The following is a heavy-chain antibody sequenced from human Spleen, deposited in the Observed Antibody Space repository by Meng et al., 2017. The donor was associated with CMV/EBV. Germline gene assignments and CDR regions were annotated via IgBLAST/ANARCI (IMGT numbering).Heavy chain of an antibody. CDR2: INHSGST. Sequence: SETLSLTCTVSGGSVSSGRYYWSWIRQPPGKGLEWIGEINHSGSTNYNPSLKSRVTISVDTSKNQFSLKLSSVTAADTAVYYCARGQRGPMVRGVIISDAFDIWGQGTMVTVSS. D-gene: IGHD3-10*01. J-gene: IGHJ3*02. V-gene: IGHV4-61*01. CDR1: GGSVSSGRYY. CDR3: ARGQRGPMVRGVIISDAFDI.